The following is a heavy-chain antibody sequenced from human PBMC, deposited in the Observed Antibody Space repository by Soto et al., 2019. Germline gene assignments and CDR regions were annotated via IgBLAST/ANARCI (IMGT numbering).Heavy chain of an antibody. J-gene: IGHJ4*02. CDR2: INHSGST. V-gene: IGHV4-34*01. Sequence: SETLSLTCAVYGGSFSGYYWSWIRQPPGKGLEWIGEINHSGSTNYNPSLKSRVTISVDTSKNQFSLKLSSVTAADTAVYYCARCLYGYSSSSCDYWGQGTLVTVSS. CDR1: GGSFSGYY. D-gene: IGHD6-6*01. CDR3: ARCLYGYSSSSCDY.